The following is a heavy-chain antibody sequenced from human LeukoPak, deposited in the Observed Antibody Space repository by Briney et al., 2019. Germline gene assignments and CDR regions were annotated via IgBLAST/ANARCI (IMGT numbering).Heavy chain of an antibody. CDR2: ISAYNGDT. J-gene: IGHJ6*03. Sequence: ASVKVSCKASGYTFTSYGISWVRQAPGQGLEWMGWISAYNGDTNYAQKLQGRVTMTTDTSTSTAYMELRSLRSDDTAVYYCARGPTYYDFWNGDTGYMDVWGKGTTVTVSS. CDR1: GYTFTSYG. CDR3: ARGPTYYDFWNGDTGYMDV. V-gene: IGHV1-18*01. D-gene: IGHD3-3*01.